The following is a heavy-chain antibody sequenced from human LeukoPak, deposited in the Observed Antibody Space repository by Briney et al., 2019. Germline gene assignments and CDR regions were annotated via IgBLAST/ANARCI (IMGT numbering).Heavy chain of an antibody. CDR2: MNPNSGNT. CDR3: ARGRSVGWYYYYYGMDV. CDR1: GYTFTSYD. Sequence: ASVKVSCKASGYTFTSYDINWVRQATGQGVEWMGWMNPNSGNTGYAQKFQGRVTMTRNTSISTAYMELSSLRSEDTAVYYCARGRSVGWYYYYYGMDVWGQGTTVTVSS. J-gene: IGHJ6*02. D-gene: IGHD6-19*01. V-gene: IGHV1-8*01.